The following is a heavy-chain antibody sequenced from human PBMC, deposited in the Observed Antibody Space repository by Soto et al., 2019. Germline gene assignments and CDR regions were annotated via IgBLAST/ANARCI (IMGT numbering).Heavy chain of an antibody. D-gene: IGHD6-19*01. Sequence: ASVKVSCKASGYTFTGYSMHWVRQAPGQGLEWMGWINPNSGGTNYAQKFQGRVTMTRDTSLSTAYLDLSRLTSDDTAVYYCARGLAVAGPVASDPFNFWGQGTMVTVSS. CDR1: GYTFTGYS. J-gene: IGHJ3*01. V-gene: IGHV1-2*02. CDR3: ARGLAVAGPVASDPFNF. CDR2: INPNSGGT.